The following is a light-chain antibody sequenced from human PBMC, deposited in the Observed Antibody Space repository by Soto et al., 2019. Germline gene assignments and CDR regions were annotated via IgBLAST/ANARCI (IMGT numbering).Light chain of an antibody. Sequence: DIHMTQSPSTLSASVGDRVTITCRASQSISSWLAWYQQKPGKAPKLLIYDASNLESGVPSRFSGSGFGTEFSLTISSLQPDDFATYYCQQYNSRSWTLGQGTKGDIK. J-gene: IGKJ1*01. V-gene: IGKV1-5*01. CDR3: QQYNSRSWT. CDR1: QSISSW. CDR2: DAS.